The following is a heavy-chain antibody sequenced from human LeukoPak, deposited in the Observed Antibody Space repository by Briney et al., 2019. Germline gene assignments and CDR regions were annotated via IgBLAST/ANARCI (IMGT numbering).Heavy chain of an antibody. D-gene: IGHD1-14*01. CDR2: INQGGSDT. CDR3: TRDRSRAEDD. J-gene: IGHJ4*02. CDR1: GFTFSGHW. V-gene: IGHV3-7*01. Sequence: GGSLRLSCAASGFTFSGHWMSWVRQAPGKGLEWVANINQGGSDTYYVDPVKGRFTISRDNANNLLYLQMNSLRGEDTAVYYCTRDRSRAEDDWGQGTLVTVSS.